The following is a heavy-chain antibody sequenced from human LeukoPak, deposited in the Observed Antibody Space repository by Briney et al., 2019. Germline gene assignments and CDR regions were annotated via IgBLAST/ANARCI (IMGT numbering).Heavy chain of an antibody. CDR1: GGTFSSYA. D-gene: IGHD5-18*01. J-gene: IGHJ4*02. CDR2: IIPIFGTA. CDR3: ARGIQLWYVWDY. Sequence: ASVKVSCKASGGTFSSYAISRVRQAPGQGLEWMGRIIPIFGTANYAQKFQGRVTITTDESTSTAYMELSSLRSEDTAVYYCARGIQLWYVWDYWGQGTLVTVSS. V-gene: IGHV1-69*05.